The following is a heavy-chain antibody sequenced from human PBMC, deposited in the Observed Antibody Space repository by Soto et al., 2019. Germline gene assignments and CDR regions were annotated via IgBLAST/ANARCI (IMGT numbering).Heavy chain of an antibody. CDR3: ARGLPLWGQQLSLGWFDP. D-gene: IGHD6-13*01. CDR1: GYTFTSYG. J-gene: IGHJ5*02. V-gene: IGHV1-18*04. CDR2: ISAYNGNT. Sequence: ASVKVSCKASGYTFTSYGISWVRQAPGQGLEWMGWISAYNGNTNYAQKLQGRVTMTTDTSTSTAYMELRSLRSDDPAVYYCARGLPLWGQQLSLGWFDPWGQGTLVTVSS.